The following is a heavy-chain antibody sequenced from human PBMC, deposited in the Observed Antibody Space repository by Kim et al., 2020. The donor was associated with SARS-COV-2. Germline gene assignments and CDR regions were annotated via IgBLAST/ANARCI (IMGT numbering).Heavy chain of an antibody. CDR3: ARNLLRYFDWTPDY. CDR2: ISYDGSNK. Sequence: GGSLRLSCAASGFTFSSYAMHWVRQAPGKGLEWVAVISYDGSNKYYADSVKGRFTISRDNSKNTLYLQMNSLRAEDTAVYYCARNLLRYFDWTPDYWGQG. CDR1: GFTFSSYA. D-gene: IGHD3-9*01. J-gene: IGHJ4*02. V-gene: IGHV3-30*04.